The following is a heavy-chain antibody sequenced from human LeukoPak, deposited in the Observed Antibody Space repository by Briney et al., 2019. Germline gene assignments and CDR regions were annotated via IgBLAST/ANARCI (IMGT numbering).Heavy chain of an antibody. Sequence: SETLSLTCTVSGGSISSYYWSWIRQPAGKGLEWIGRIYTSGSTNYNPSLKSRVTMSVDTSKNQFSLKLSSVTAADTAVYYCARDLLGYSGYDLGPTTKDYYYYYGMDVWGQGTTVTVSS. D-gene: IGHD5-12*01. CDR2: IYTSGST. J-gene: IGHJ6*02. CDR3: ARDLLGYSGYDLGPTTKDYYYYYGMDV. CDR1: GGSISSYY. V-gene: IGHV4-4*07.